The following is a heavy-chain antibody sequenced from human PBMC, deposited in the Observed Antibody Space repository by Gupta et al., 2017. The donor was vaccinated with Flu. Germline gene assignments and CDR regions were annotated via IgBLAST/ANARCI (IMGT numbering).Heavy chain of an antibody. Sequence: QVELQQWGVGLLKSSETLSPTSAVYGGSFRVYYWRWTPPPPGKGLEWIGEINHSGSTNYNPSLKSRVTISVDTSKNQFSLKLSSVTAADTAVYYCARVPATPVVAATNWFDPWGQGTLVTVSS. V-gene: IGHV4-34*01. CDR2: INHSGST. CDR1: GGSFRVYY. J-gene: IGHJ5*02. CDR3: ARVPATPVVAATNWFDP. D-gene: IGHD2-15*01.